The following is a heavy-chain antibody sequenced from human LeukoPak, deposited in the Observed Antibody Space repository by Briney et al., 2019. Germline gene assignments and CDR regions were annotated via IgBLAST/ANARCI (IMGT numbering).Heavy chain of an antibody. CDR1: GFTFSSYG. V-gene: IGHV3-33*01. D-gene: IGHD4-17*01. CDR2: IWYDGSNK. Sequence: GGSLRLSCTASGFTFSSYGMHWVRQAPGKGLERVAVIWYDGSNKYYADSVKGRFTISRDNSQNTLYLQMNSLRAEDTALYYCARELYGDYSNWFDLWGQGTLVTVSS. J-gene: IGHJ5*02. CDR3: ARELYGDYSNWFDL.